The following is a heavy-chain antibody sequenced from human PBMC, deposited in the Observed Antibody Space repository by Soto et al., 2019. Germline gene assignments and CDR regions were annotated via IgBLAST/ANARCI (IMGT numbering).Heavy chain of an antibody. CDR3: ARDHKIVATIYYYYYGMDV. J-gene: IGHJ6*02. V-gene: IGHV3-21*01. CDR2: ISSSSSYI. CDR1: GFTFRSYS. D-gene: IGHD5-12*01. Sequence: PGGSLRLSCAASGFTFRSYSMNWVRQAPGKGLEWVSSISSSSSYIYYADSVKGRFTISRDNAKNSLYLQMNSLSAEDTAVYYCARDHKIVATIYYYYYGMDVWGQGTTVTVSS.